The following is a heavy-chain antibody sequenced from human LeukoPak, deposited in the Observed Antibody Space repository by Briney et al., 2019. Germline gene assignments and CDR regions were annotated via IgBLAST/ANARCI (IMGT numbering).Heavy chain of an antibody. V-gene: IGHV4-59*01. CDR1: GGSISSYY. D-gene: IGHD5-18*01. Sequence: SETLSLTCTVSGGSISSYYWSWIRQPPGKGLEWIGYIYYSGRTNYSPSLKSRVAISVDTSKNQFSLKLSSVTAADTAVYYCARGGYGYYFDYWGQGTLVTVSS. J-gene: IGHJ4*02. CDR3: ARGGYGYYFDY. CDR2: IYYSGRT.